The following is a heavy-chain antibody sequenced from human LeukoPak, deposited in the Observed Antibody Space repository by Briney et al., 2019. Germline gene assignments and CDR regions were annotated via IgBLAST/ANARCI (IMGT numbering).Heavy chain of an antibody. CDR2: IYHSGST. D-gene: IGHD3-3*01. V-gene: IGHV4-30-2*01. J-gene: IGHJ5*02. CDR1: GGSISSGGYS. CDR3: ARERYYDFWSGYLEAFDP. Sequence: ASETLSLTCAVSGGSISSGGYSWSWIRQPPGKGLEWIGYIYHSGSTYYNPSLKSRVTISVDRSKNQFSLKLSSVTAADTAVYYCARERYYDFWSGYLEAFDPWGQGTLVTVSS.